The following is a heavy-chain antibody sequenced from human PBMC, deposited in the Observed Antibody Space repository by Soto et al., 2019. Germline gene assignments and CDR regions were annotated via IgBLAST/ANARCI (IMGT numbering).Heavy chain of an antibody. J-gene: IGHJ5*02. Sequence: SETLSLTCVVSGYSISSDFYWGWLRQPPGKGLEWIGSIYHSGTTYYTPSLSSRLTISVDTSSKHFSRMLTSVTAPDTAVYHCVRIGRESASNYSWFDPWGQGSLGTVSS. CDR2: IYHSGTT. V-gene: IGHV4-38-2*01. CDR3: VRIGRESASNYSWFDP. D-gene: IGHD1-26*01. CDR1: GYSISSDFY.